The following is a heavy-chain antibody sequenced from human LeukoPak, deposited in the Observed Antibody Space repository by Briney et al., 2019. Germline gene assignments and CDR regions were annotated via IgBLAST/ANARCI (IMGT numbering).Heavy chain of an antibody. D-gene: IGHD3-10*01. Sequence: GASVKVPCKASGYTFTSYDINWVRQATGQGLEWMGWMNPNSGNTDYAKKFQGRLTMTRNTSISTAYMELSSLGSQDTAVYYCARVSGSLDYWGQGALVTVSS. CDR3: ARVSGSLDY. J-gene: IGHJ4*02. V-gene: IGHV1-8*01. CDR2: MNPNSGNT. CDR1: GYTFTSYD.